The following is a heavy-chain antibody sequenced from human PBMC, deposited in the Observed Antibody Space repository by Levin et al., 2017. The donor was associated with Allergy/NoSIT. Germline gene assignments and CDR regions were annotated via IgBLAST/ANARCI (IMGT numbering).Heavy chain of an antibody. CDR1: GGTFSSYA. D-gene: IGHD6-13*01. CDR3: ASIIAAAGSSYYYYGMDV. V-gene: IGHV1-69*13. Sequence: ASVKVSCKASGGTFSSYAISWVRQAPGQGLEWMGGIIPIFGTANYAQKFQGRVTITADESTSTAYMELSSLRSEDTAVYYCASIIAAAGSSYYYYGMDVWGQGPPVTVSS. J-gene: IGHJ6*02. CDR2: IIPIFGTA.